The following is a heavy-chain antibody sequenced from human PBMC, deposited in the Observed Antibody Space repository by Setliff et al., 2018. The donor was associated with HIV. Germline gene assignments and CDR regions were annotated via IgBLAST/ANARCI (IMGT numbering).Heavy chain of an antibody. J-gene: IGHJ6*03. CDR1: GYSFANYW. CDR3: ARVVNDFVVRGFVYYMDV. V-gene: IGHV5-51*01. CDR2: IYPGDSDT. D-gene: IGHD3-10*01. Sequence: GESLKISCKASGYSFANYWVGWVRQMPGKGLEWMGLIYPGDSDTRYSPSFQGQVTISADKSTNTAYLQWSSLKASDTAMYYCARVVNDFVVRGFVYYMDVWGKGTSVTVSS.